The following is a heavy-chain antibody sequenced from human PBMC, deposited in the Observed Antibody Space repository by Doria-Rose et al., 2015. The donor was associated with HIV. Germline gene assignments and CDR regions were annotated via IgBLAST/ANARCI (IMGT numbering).Heavy chain of an antibody. CDR2: INHSGST. V-gene: IGHV4-34*01. J-gene: IGHJ6*02. Sequence: QVQLQESGAGLVKPSETLSLTCAVFGESFSGYYRSWIRQPPGKGLEWIGEINHSGSTNYKTSLKSRVTISVDTSKNLFSLKLSSVTAADTAVYYCARGLLRGGWNDVDYYYGMDVWGQGTTVTVSS. D-gene: IGHD1-1*01. CDR1: GESFSGYY. CDR3: ARGLLRGGWNDVDYYYGMDV.